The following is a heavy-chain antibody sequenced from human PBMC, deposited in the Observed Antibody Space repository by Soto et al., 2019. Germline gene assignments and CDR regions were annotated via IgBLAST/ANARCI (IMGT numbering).Heavy chain of an antibody. Sequence: SETLSLTCAVSGGSISSGDYSWNWIRQPPGKGLEWIGYIYYGGSTYYNPSLQSRVTMSVDRSRNQFSLKLNSVAAADTAVYYCARVRREYDNSGPVDYWGQGTLVTVSS. CDR2: IYYGGST. V-gene: IGHV4-30-2*01. CDR1: GGSISSGDYS. D-gene: IGHD3-22*01. J-gene: IGHJ4*02. CDR3: ARVRREYDNSGPVDY.